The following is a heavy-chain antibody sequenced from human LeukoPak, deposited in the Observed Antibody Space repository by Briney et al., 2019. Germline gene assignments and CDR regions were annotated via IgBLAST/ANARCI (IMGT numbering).Heavy chain of an antibody. Sequence: GGSLRLSCAASGFTFSSYAMSWVRQAPGKGLEWVAFIRYDGSNKYYADSVKGRFTISRDNSKNTLYLQMNSLRAEDTAVYYCATPKADLAGELSYWGQGTLVTVSS. D-gene: IGHD3-10*01. J-gene: IGHJ4*02. CDR1: GFTFSSYA. CDR2: IRYDGSNK. CDR3: ATPKADLAGELSY. V-gene: IGHV3-30*02.